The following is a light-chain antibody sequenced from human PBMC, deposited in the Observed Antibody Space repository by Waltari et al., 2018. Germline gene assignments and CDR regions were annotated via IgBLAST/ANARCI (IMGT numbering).Light chain of an antibody. CDR3: QQLNSYPLT. CDR1: RGISSY. Sequence: DIQLTQTLSFLTASVGDRVTITCRASRGISSYLAWYQQKPGKAPKLLIYAASTLQSGVPSRFSGSGSGTEFTLTISSLQPEDFATYCCQQLNSYPLTFGGGTKVEIK. V-gene: IGKV1-9*01. CDR2: AAS. J-gene: IGKJ4*01.